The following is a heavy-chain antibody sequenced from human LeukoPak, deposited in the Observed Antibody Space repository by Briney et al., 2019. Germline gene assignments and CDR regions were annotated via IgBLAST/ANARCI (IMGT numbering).Heavy chain of an antibody. V-gene: IGHV3-30*15. CDR2: ISYDGSNK. J-gene: IGHJ1*01. CDR1: GFTFSSYA. Sequence: GGSLRLSCAASGFTFSSYAMHWVRQAPGKGLEWVAVISYDGSNKYYADSVKGRFTISRDNSKNTLYLQMSSLRAEDTAVYYCAKDVYCSYGYFQYWGQGTLVTVSS. D-gene: IGHD5/OR15-5a*01. CDR3: AKDVYCSYGYFQY.